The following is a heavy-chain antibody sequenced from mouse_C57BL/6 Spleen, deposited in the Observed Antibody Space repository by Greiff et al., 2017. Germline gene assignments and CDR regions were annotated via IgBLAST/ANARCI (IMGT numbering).Heavy chain of an antibody. Sequence: QVQLQQPGAELVKPGASVKLSCKASGYTFTSYWMHWVKQRPGQGLEWIGMIHPNSGSTNYNEKFKSKATLTVDKSSSTAYMQRSSLTAEDSAVYYWAREGCYFEDWGQGTTVTVSS. V-gene: IGHV1-64*01. CDR3: AREGCYFED. CDR1: GYTFTSYW. J-gene: IGHJ2*01. CDR2: IHPNSGST.